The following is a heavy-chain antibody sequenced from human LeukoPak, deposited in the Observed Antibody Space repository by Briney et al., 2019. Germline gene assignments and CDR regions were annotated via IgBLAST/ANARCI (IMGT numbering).Heavy chain of an antibody. V-gene: IGHV1-46*01. CDR2: INPSGGNT. J-gene: IGHJ4*02. D-gene: IGHD3-3*01. CDR3: ARGATHRGVWSGYYFDY. CDR1: GYTFTSYY. Sequence: ASVKVSCKASGYTFTSYYMHWVRQAPGQGLEWMGIINPSGGNTSYAQKFQGRVTMTRDTSTSTVYMELSSLRSEDTAVYYCARGATHRGVWSGYYFDYWGPGTLVTVSS.